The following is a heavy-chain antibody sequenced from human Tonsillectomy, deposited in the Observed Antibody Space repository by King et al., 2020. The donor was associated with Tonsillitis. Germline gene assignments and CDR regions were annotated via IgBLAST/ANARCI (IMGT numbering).Heavy chain of an antibody. V-gene: IGHV2-5*02. Sequence: ITLKESGPTLVKPTQTLTLTCTFSGFSLSTSVVGVGWIRQPPGKAPEWLALLYWDDDNRYSPSLRSRLTLSKDTSKNQVVLTMTNMDPMDTATYYCAHSSGWLFDYGGQGTLVTVSS. D-gene: IGHD6-19*01. CDR2: LYWDDDN. J-gene: IGHJ4*02. CDR3: AHSSGWLFDY. CDR1: GFSLSTSVVG.